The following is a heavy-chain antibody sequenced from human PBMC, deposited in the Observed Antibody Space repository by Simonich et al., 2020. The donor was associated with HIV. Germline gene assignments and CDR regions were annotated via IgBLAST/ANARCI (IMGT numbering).Heavy chain of an antibody. CDR1: GFSLSTSGVG. CDR2: IYWYDDK. Sequence: QITLKESGPTLVKPTQTLTLTCTFSGFSLSTSGVGVGWIRQPPGKALEWLALIYWYDDKRYSQSLKSRLTITKDTSKNQVVLTMTNMDPVDTATYYCAHSPGGVSGSYYNYFDYWGQGTLVTVSS. V-gene: IGHV2-5*01. D-gene: IGHD3-10*01. CDR3: AHSPGGVSGSYYNYFDY. J-gene: IGHJ4*02.